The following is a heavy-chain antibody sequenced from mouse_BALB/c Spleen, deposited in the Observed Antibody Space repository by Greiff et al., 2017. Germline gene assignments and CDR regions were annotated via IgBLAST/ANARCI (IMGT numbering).Heavy chain of an antibody. CDR2: ISYSGST. V-gene: IGHV3-2*02. J-gene: IGHJ3*01. Sequence: EVKLMESGPGLVKPSQSLSLTCTVTGYSITSDYAWNWIRQFPGNKLEWMGYISYSGSTSYNPSLKSRISITRDTSKNQFFLQLNSVTTEDTATYYCARCGITTGFAYWGQGTLVTVSA. CDR3: ARCGITTGFAY. D-gene: IGHD2-4*01. CDR1: GYSITSDYA.